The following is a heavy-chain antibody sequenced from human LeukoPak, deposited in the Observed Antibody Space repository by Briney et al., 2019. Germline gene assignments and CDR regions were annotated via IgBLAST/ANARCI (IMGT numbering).Heavy chain of an antibody. CDR2: ISGSGGST. D-gene: IGHD3-22*01. CDR1: GFTFSSYS. V-gene: IGHV3-23*01. CDR3: AKEGGYYDSSGPDAFDI. J-gene: IGHJ3*02. Sequence: GGSLRLSCAASGFTFSSYSMNWVRQAPGKGLEWVSAISGSGGSTYYADSVKGRFTISRDNSKNTLYLQMNSLRAEDTAVYYCAKEGGYYDSSGPDAFDIWGQGTMVTVSS.